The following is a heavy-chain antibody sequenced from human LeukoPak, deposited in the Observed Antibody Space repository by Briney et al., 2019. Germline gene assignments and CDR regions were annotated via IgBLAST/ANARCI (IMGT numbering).Heavy chain of an antibody. Sequence: QSGGSLRLSCVASGFTFSTLAMGWVRQAPGVGLDWVSVISDSGGTTYYADSVKGRFTISRDNSKNTLYLQMNSLRAEDTAVYYCAKDARRTSGWYFFDYWGQGTLVTVSS. CDR3: AKDARRTSGWYFFDY. V-gene: IGHV3-23*01. J-gene: IGHJ4*02. CDR1: GFTFSTLA. D-gene: IGHD6-19*01. CDR2: ISDSGGTT.